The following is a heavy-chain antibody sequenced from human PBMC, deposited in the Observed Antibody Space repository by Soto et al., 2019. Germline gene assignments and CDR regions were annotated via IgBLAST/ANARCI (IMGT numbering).Heavy chain of an antibody. D-gene: IGHD6-13*01. Sequence: ASVKVSCKASGYTFTGYYMHWVRQAPGQGLEWMGWINPNSGGTNYAQKFQGRVTMTRDTSISTAYMELSRLRSDDTAVYYCARDRINSSRNDKTYNWFDPWGQGTLVTVSS. CDR1: GYTFTGYY. V-gene: IGHV1-2*02. J-gene: IGHJ5*02. CDR2: INPNSGGT. CDR3: ARDRINSSRNDKTYNWFDP.